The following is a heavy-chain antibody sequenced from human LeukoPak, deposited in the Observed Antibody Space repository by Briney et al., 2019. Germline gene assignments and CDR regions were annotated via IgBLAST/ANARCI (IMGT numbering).Heavy chain of an antibody. D-gene: IGHD6-13*01. CDR1: GYSFTSYW. V-gene: IGHV5-51*01. Sequence: GESLKISCKGSGYSFTSYWIGWVRQMPGKGLGWMGIIYPGDSDTRYSPSFQGQVTISPDKSISPAYLQWSSLKASDTAMYYCARHLFGSAAGPYYFDHWGQGTLVPVSS. J-gene: IGHJ4*02. CDR3: ARHLFGSAAGPYYFDH. CDR2: IYPGDSDT.